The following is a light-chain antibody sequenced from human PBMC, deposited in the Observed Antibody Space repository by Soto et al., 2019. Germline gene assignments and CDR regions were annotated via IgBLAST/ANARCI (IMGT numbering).Light chain of an antibody. V-gene: IGKV3D-20*02. Sequence: EIVLTQSPGTLSLSPGERATLSCRASQSVTSNYLAWYQQKPGQAPGLLIYDTSTRASGVPDRFSGSGSGTEFTLTISRLEPEDFAVYFCQQRSNWPPLTFGGGTKVDIK. J-gene: IGKJ4*01. CDR1: QSVTSNY. CDR2: DTS. CDR3: QQRSNWPPLT.